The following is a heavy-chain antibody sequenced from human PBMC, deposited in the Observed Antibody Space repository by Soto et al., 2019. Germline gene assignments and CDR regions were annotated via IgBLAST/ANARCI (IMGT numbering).Heavy chain of an antibody. CDR1: GFTFSSYA. CDR2: ISGSGGST. D-gene: IGHD3-22*01. Sequence: EVQLLESGGGLVQPGGSLGLSCAASGFTFSSYAMSWVRQAPGKGLEWVSAISGSGGSTYYADSVKGRFTISRDNSKNTLYLQMNSLRAEDTAVYYCAKNWDGDYYDSSGPDYWGQGTLVTVSS. J-gene: IGHJ4*02. CDR3: AKNWDGDYYDSSGPDY. V-gene: IGHV3-23*01.